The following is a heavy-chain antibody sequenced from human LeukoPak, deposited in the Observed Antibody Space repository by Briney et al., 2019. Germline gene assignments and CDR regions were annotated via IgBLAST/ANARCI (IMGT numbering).Heavy chain of an antibody. Sequence: SETLSLTCTVSGYSISSGYYWGWLRQPPGEGLEWIGSVYHSGNTYYNPSLQSRVTISVDTSKNQFSLKLSSVTAADTAVYYCARVTGYMIEDYFDYWGQGTLVTVSS. V-gene: IGHV4-38-2*02. D-gene: IGHD3-22*01. CDR3: ARVTGYMIEDYFDY. J-gene: IGHJ4*02. CDR2: VYHSGNT. CDR1: GYSISSGYY.